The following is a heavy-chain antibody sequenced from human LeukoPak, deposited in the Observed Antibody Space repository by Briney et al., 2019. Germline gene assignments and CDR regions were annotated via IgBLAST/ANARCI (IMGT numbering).Heavy chain of an antibody. Sequence: PGGSLRLSCAASGFTFGDYAMHWVRQAPGKGLEWVSGISWNSGSIGYADSVKGRFTISRDNAKNSLYLQMNSLRAEDTALYYCAKDTNYYDSSGFDGYFDYWGQGTLVTVSS. D-gene: IGHD3-22*01. CDR3: AKDTNYYDSSGFDGYFDY. V-gene: IGHV3-9*01. CDR1: GFTFGDYA. J-gene: IGHJ4*02. CDR2: ISWNSGSI.